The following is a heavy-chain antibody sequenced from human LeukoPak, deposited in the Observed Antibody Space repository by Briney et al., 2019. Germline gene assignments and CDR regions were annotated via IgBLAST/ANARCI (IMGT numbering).Heavy chain of an antibody. CDR2: INPSGSST. V-gene: IGHV1-46*01. CDR1: GYTFTSYY. D-gene: IGHD3-22*01. CDR3: ARDLNGGYYYGY. Sequence: ASVKVSCXASGYTFTSYYMHWVRRAPGQGLEWMGIINPSGSSTSYAQKFQGRVTMTRDTSTSTVYMELSSLRSEDTAVYYCARDLNGGYYYGYWGQGTLVTVSS. J-gene: IGHJ4*02.